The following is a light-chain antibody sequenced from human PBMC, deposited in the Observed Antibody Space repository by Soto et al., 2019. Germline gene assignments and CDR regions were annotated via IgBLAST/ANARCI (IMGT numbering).Light chain of an antibody. CDR2: DVS. CDR1: HTLSSW. V-gene: IGKV1-5*01. CDR3: QQYNGYPLT. Sequence: DIQMTQSPSTLSASVGDRVTITCRASHTLSSWLAWYQQKPGKAPELLIYDVSSLASGVPSRFSGSGSGTEFTLTISSLQPDDFATYYCQQYNGYPLTFGGGTKVEIK. J-gene: IGKJ4*01.